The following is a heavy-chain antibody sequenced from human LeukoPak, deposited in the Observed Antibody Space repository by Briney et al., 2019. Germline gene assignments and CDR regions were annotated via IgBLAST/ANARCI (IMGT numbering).Heavy chain of an antibody. J-gene: IGHJ4*02. CDR2: IYPRDGST. V-gene: IGHV1-46*01. D-gene: IGHD5-24*01. Sequence: ASVKGSCKASGYTFTSNYIHWVRQAPGQGLEWMGMIYPRDGSTSYAQKLQGRVTMTTDTSTSTAYMELRSLRSDDTAVYYCARGRWLQTHFDYWGQGTLVTVSS. CDR3: ARGRWLQTHFDY. CDR1: GYTFTSNY.